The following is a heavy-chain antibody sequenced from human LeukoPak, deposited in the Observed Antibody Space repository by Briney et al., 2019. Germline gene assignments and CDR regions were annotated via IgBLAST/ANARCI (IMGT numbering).Heavy chain of an antibody. CDR3: AKSGGYGLIDY. Sequence: SETLSLTCTVSGGSISSSSYYWGWIRQPPGKGLEWIGNIYDSGSTYYNASLQSRVTISIDTSKNQFSLRLSSVTAADTAMYYCAKSGGYGLIDYWGQGTLVTVSS. V-gene: IGHV4-39*01. CDR1: GGSISSSSYY. J-gene: IGHJ4*02. D-gene: IGHD1-26*01. CDR2: IYDSGST.